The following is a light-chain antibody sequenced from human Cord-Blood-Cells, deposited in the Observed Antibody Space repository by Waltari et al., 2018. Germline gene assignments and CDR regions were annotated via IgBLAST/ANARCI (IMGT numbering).Light chain of an antibody. J-gene: IGKJ2*01. CDR3: QQSYSTPYT. CDR2: AAS. CDR1: QSISSY. V-gene: IGKV1-39*01. Sequence: DIDIPQPPATLQPSVGDRVTIPCRASQSISSYLNWYQQKPGKAPKLLIYAASSLQSGVPSRFSGSGSGTDFTLTISSLQPEDFATYYCQQSYSTPYTFGQGTKLEIK.